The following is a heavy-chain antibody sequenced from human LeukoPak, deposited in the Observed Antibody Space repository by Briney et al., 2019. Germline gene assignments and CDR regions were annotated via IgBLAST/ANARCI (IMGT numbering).Heavy chain of an antibody. CDR3: AKRPLKTYHVPATALPFDY. D-gene: IGHD2-2*01. CDR2: ISYDGNKK. V-gene: IGHV3-30*18. J-gene: IGHJ4*02. Sequence: GGSLRLSCAASGFTFVNYGFHWVRQAPGKALEWVAFISYDGNKKYVDSVKARFSISRDNSKNTLYLQMNSLRAEDTAIYYCAKRPLKTYHVPATALPFDYWGQGTLVTVSS. CDR1: GFTFVNYG.